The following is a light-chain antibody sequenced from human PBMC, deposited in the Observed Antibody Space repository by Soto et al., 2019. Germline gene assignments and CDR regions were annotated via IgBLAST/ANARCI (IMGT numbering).Light chain of an antibody. CDR3: LQDYNFRT. CDR2: AAS. J-gene: IGKJ1*01. CDR1: QGIRND. Sequence: IQMTQSPSSVSASVGDRVTITCRASQGIRNDLHWFQQKPGKAPRLLIYAASHLQNGVPSRFSGGGSGTDFSLTISSLQPEDFATYYCLQDYNFRTFGQGTKVDIK. V-gene: IGKV1-6*02.